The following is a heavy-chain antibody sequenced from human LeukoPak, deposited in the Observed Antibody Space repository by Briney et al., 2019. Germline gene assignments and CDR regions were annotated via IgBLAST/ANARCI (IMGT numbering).Heavy chain of an antibody. J-gene: IGHJ5*01. Sequence: PGGSLRLSCTASGFTFSSYWMHWVRQAPGKGLVWVSRINSDGSTTTYADSVKGRFTISRDNAKNTLYLQMNSLRVEDTAVYYCARDGGLGNNWFDPWGQGALVTVSS. CDR2: INSDGSTT. D-gene: IGHD3-16*01. V-gene: IGHV3-74*01. CDR3: ARDGGLGNNWFDP. CDR1: GFTFSSYW.